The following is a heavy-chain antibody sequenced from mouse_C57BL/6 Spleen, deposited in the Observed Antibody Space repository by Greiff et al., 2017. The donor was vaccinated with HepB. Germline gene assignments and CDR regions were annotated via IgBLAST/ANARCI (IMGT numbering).Heavy chain of an antibody. CDR3: AREGYYYGSSETY. V-gene: IGHV3-6*01. Sequence: VQLQQSGPGLVKPSQSLSLTCSVTGYSITSGYYWNWIRQFPGNKLEWMGYISYDGSNNYNPSLKNRISITRDTSKNQFFLKLNSVTTEDTATYYCAREGYYYGSSETYWGQGTLVTVSA. CDR2: ISYDGSN. J-gene: IGHJ3*01. D-gene: IGHD1-1*01. CDR1: GYSITSGYY.